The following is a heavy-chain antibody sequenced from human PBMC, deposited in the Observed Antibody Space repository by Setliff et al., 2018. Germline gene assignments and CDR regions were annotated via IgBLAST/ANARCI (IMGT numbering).Heavy chain of an antibody. J-gene: IGHJ4*02. CDR2: IYHDGND. V-gene: IGHV4-39*07. Sequence: PSETLSLTCTVSGGSVSDSTYYWGWVRQPPGKGLERIGEIYHDGNDKYTPSVHYSPSLKSRVTISIDKSNNQFSLKLTSMTAADTAVYYCAKGGGRYHSDSWGQGILVTVSS. CDR3: AKGGGRYHSDS. D-gene: IGHD1-1*01. CDR1: GGSVSDSTYY.